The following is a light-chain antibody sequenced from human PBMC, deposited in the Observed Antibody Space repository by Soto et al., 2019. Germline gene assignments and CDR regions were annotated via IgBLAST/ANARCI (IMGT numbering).Light chain of an antibody. CDR1: SSDVGGYNY. V-gene: IGLV2-11*01. J-gene: IGLJ3*02. CDR2: DVS. Sequence: QSVLTQPRSVSGSPGQSVTISCTGTSSDVGGYNYVSWYQQRPGKAPKLMIYDVSKRPSGVPDRFSGSKSGNTASLTISGLQAEDEADYYCCSYAGSYTRVFGGGTKLTVL. CDR3: CSYAGSYTRV.